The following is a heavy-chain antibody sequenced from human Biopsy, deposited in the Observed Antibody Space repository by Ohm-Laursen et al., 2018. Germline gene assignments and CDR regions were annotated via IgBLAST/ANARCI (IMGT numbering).Heavy chain of an antibody. CDR2: ISDRGTT. V-gene: IGHV4-59*07. Sequence: SDTLSLTCFVSGGSISSDYWSWIRQSPRKGLEWIRHISDRGTTNYNPSLRGRVTISVDTSKKQFSLKLSSVTAADTAVFFCARLYRLDDYWNDDPPDAFDVWGQGTMVTVSS. CDR1: GGSISSDY. CDR3: ARLYRLDDYWNDDPPDAFDV. D-gene: IGHD3-3*01. J-gene: IGHJ3*01.